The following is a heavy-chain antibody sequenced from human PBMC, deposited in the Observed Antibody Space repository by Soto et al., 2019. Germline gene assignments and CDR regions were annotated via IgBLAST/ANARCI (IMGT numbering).Heavy chain of an antibody. J-gene: IGHJ3*02. V-gene: IGHV3-15*07. CDR2: IKSKTDGGTT. D-gene: IGHD3-10*01. Sequence: PGLFIRHSCAASGLTVSIALMSWARQAQGKGLVWVGRIKSKTDGGTTDYAAPVKGRFTISRDDSKNTLYLQMNSLKTEDTAVYYCTTLLWFGEPDAFDIWGQGTMVTVSS. CDR1: GLTVSIAL. CDR3: TTLLWFGEPDAFDI.